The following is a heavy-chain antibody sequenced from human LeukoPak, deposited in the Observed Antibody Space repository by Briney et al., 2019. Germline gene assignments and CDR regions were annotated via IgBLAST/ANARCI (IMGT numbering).Heavy chain of an antibody. CDR1: GGSINSYY. CDR3: ARHAPGYFDY. Sequence: SETLSLTCTVSGGSINSYYWSWIRQSPGKGLERIGYIYYSGSANYNPSLKSRVTISVDTSKNQFSLKVSSVTAADTAVYYCARHAPGYFDYWGQGTLVTVSS. V-gene: IGHV4-59*08. J-gene: IGHJ4*02. CDR2: IYYSGSA.